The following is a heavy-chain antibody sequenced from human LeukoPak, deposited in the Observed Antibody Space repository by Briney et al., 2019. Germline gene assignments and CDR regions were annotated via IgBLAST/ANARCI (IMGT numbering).Heavy chain of an antibody. CDR3: ARSPYYSSSSGYYYYMDV. Sequence: SETLSLTCTVSGGSISSSNWWSWVRQPPGKGLEWIGEIYHSGSTNYNPSLKSRVTISVDKSKNQFSLKLSSVTAADTAVYYCARSPYYSSSSGYYYYMDVWGKGTTVTVSS. J-gene: IGHJ6*03. V-gene: IGHV4-4*02. CDR2: IYHSGST. CDR1: GGSISSSNW. D-gene: IGHD6-6*01.